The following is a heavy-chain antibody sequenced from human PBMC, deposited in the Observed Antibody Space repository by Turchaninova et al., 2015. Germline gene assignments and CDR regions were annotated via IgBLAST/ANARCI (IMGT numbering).Heavy chain of an antibody. CDR2: ISSSSSYI. CDR1: GFTVSSYS. V-gene: IGHV3-21*01. CDR3: ARAPSTYYYYYMDV. Sequence: EVQLVESGGGLVKPGGSLRLSCAASGFTVSSYSMNWVGQAPGKGLEWVSSISSSSSYIYYTDSVKGRFTISRDNAKNSLYLQMNSLRAEDTAVYYCARAPSTYYYYYMDVWGKGTTVTVSS. J-gene: IGHJ6*03.